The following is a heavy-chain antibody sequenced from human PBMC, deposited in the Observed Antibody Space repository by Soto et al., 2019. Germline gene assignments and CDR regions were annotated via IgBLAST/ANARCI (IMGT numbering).Heavy chain of an antibody. CDR2: IYPGDSDT. CDR1: GYSFTSYW. Sequence: LGESLEISCKGSGYSFTSYWIGCVRQMPGNGLEWMGIIYPGDSDTRYSPSFQGQVTISADKSISAAYLQWSSLEASDTAMYYCARPGPHYGMEVWGQGTTVTVSS. V-gene: IGHV5-51*01. CDR3: ARPGPHYGMEV. J-gene: IGHJ6*02.